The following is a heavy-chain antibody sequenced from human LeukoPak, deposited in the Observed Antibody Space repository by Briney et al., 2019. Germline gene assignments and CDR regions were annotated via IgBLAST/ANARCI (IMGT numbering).Heavy chain of an antibody. V-gene: IGHV3-21*01. J-gene: IGHJ1*01. Sequence: PGGSLRLSCAASGFTFSSYSMNRVRQAPGKGLEWVSSISSSSSYIYYADSVKGRFTISRDNAKNSLYLQMNSLRAEDTAVYYCARGGGATHFLEYFQHWGQGTLVTVSS. CDR3: ARGGGATHFLEYFQH. D-gene: IGHD1-26*01. CDR2: ISSSSSYI. CDR1: GFTFSSYS.